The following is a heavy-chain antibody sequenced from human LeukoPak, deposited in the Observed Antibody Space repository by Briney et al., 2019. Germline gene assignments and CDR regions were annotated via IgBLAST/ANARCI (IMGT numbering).Heavy chain of an antibody. CDR2: IYYSGST. D-gene: IGHD5-24*01. V-gene: IGHV4-39*02. J-gene: IGHJ3*02. Sequence: SETLSLTCTVSGGSISSSSYYWGWIRQPPGKGLEWIGSIYYSGSTYYDPSLKSRVTISVDTSKNQFSLKLSSVTAADTAVYYCAREPWRWLQLGDSAFDIWGQGTMVTVSS. CDR3: AREPWRWLQLGDSAFDI. CDR1: GGSISSSSYY.